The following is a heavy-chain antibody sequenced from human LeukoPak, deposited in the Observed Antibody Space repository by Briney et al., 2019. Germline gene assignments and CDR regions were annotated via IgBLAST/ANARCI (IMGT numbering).Heavy chain of an antibody. Sequence: SVKVSCKASGGTFISYAISWVRQAPGQGLEWMGGIIPIFGTANYAQKFQGRVTITTDESTSTAYMELSSLRSEDTAVYYCATGGPYDSSGYYYVYSEVYNWFDPWGQGTLVTVSS. CDR1: GGTFISYA. CDR3: ATGGPYDSSGYYYVYSEVYNWFDP. J-gene: IGHJ5*02. V-gene: IGHV1-69*05. CDR2: IIPIFGTA. D-gene: IGHD3-22*01.